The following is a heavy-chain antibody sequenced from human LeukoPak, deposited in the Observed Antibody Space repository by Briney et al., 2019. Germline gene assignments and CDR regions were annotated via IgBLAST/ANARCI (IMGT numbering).Heavy chain of an antibody. CDR1: TDSFSSHY. V-gene: IGHV4-59*11. D-gene: IGHD4-17*01. CDR3: ARDVVTVTKGFDI. Sequence: SETLSLTCAVSTDSFSSHYWTWIRQPPGKGLEWIGYISYIGSTNYNPSLKSRVNISIDTSKNQFSLKLSSVTAADTAVYYCARDVVTVTKGFDIWGQGTMVSVS. J-gene: IGHJ3*02. CDR2: ISYIGST.